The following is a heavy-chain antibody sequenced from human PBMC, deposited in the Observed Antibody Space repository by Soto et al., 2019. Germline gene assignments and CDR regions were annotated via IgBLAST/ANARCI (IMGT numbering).Heavy chain of an antibody. CDR3: AKNYDCWRGYCWFDP. J-gene: IGHJ5*02. D-gene: IGHD3-3*01. Sequence: EVQLLESGGGLVQPGGSLRLSCAASGFTFSSYAMSWVRQAPGKGLEWVSAISGSGGSTYYADSVKGRFTISRDNSNKRLYLQMNSTRAENTAVYYWAKNYDCWRGYCWFDPWGQGTLVTVSS. CDR2: ISGSGGST. V-gene: IGHV3-23*01. CDR1: GFTFSSYA.